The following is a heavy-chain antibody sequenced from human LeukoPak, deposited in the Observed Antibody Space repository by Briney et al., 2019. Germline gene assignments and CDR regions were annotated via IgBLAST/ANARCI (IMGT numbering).Heavy chain of an antibody. J-gene: IGHJ3*02. D-gene: IGHD6-13*01. CDR2: IYYSGST. CDR3: ARGTGYSSSWYMDDAFDI. V-gene: IGHV4-59*01. Sequence: PSETLSLTCTVSGGSISSYYWSWIRQPPGKGLEWIGYIYYSGSTNYNPSLKSRVTISVDTSKSQFSLKLSSVTAADTAVYYCARGTGYSSSWYMDDAFDIWGQGTMVTVSS. CDR1: GGSISSYY.